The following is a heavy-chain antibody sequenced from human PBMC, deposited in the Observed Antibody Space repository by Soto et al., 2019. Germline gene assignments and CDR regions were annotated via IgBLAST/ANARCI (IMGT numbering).Heavy chain of an antibody. CDR2: IYWDNDR. CDR1: GFSLTTSGVG. D-gene: IGHD2-15*01. Sequence: QITLKESGPTLVKPTQTLTLTCTFSGFSLTTSGVGVGWIRQPPGEALECLAFIYWDNDRRYNPSLRSRLAISKDTSKNQLVLTMTNVDPVDTGTYYCAQRRGGYNQDDGDFYYWGPGTLVTVSS. V-gene: IGHV2-5*02. J-gene: IGHJ4*02. CDR3: AQRRGGYNQDDGDFYY.